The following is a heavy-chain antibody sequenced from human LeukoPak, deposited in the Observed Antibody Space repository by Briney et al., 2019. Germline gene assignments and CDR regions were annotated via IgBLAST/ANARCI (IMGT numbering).Heavy chain of an antibody. J-gene: IGHJ4*02. CDR1: GFTFSTYS. Sequence: GGSLRLSCAASGFTFSTYSMNWVRQAPGKGLEWVSSISSSYNYTYYAESLKGRLTISRDNAKNALCLQMSSLRAEDTAVYYCARADGGDIDYWGQGTLVTVSS. CDR3: ARADGGDIDY. V-gene: IGHV3-21*01. CDR2: ISSSYNYT. D-gene: IGHD2-21*02.